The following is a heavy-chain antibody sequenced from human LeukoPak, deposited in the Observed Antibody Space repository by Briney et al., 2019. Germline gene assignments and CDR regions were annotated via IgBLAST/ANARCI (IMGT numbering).Heavy chain of an antibody. Sequence: GGSLSLSCAASGFTFSSYWMSWVRQAPGKGLEWVANIKQDRSETYYEDSVKGRFTISRDNAKKTLYLLMNSLRAEDTAVYYCARDQGYFDWFHAFDIWGQGTMVTVSS. D-gene: IGHD3-9*01. V-gene: IGHV3-7*01. CDR2: IKQDRSET. CDR3: ARDQGYFDWFHAFDI. CDR1: GFTFSSYW. J-gene: IGHJ3*02.